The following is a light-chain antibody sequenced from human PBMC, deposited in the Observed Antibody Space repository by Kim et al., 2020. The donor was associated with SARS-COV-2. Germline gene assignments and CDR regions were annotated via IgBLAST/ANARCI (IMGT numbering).Light chain of an antibody. CDR1: QDIGNL. Sequence: DIQMTQSPSSLSASVGDRVTITCQASQDIGNLLNWYQQKPGKAPKLLIYDASYLETGTPSRFSGSGSGTDFSFTISSLQPEDIAIYYCQQFDSLPLTFGGGTKVDIK. J-gene: IGKJ4*01. CDR3: QQFDSLPLT. CDR2: DAS. V-gene: IGKV1-33*01.